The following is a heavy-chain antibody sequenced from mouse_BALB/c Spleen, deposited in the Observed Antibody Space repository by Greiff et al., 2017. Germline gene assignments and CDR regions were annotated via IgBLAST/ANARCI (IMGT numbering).Heavy chain of an antibody. D-gene: IGHD2-1*01. CDR3: SYYGNYWYFEG. V-gene: IGHV1-5*01. J-gene: IGHJ1*01. Sequence: EVQLHQSGTVLARPGASVKMSCKASGYSFTSYWMHWVKQRPGQGLEWIGAIYPGNSDTSYNQKFKGKAKLTAVTSASTAYMELSSLTNEDSAVYYCSYYGNYWYFEGWGAGTTVTVSS. CDR1: GYSFTSYW. CDR2: IYPGNSDT.